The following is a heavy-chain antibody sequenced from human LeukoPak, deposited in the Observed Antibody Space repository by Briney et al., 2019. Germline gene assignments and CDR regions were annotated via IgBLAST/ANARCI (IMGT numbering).Heavy chain of an antibody. D-gene: IGHD5-18*01. V-gene: IGHV3-21*01. Sequence: PGGSLRLSCAASGFTFSSYTMNWVRQAPGKGLEWVSSISRSSSYIYYADSMKGRFTISRDNAKNSLDLQMHSLRAEDTAVYYCARGRWRGYSYGLGPRYYYGMDVWGQGTTVTVSS. J-gene: IGHJ6*02. CDR2: ISRSSSYI. CDR1: GFTFSSYT. CDR3: ARGRWRGYSYGLGPRYYYGMDV.